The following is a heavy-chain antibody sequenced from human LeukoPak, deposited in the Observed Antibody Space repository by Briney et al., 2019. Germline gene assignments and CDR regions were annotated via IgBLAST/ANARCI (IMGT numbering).Heavy chain of an antibody. CDR1: GFTVSSNY. CDR3: ARGPVTKFEI. J-gene: IGHJ3*02. CDR2: IYSGGTT. V-gene: IGHV3-53*01. Sequence: PGGSLRLSCAASGFTVSSNYMSWVRQAPGKGLEWVSVIYSGGTTYYADSVKGRFTISRDNSNHTLYLQMNSLRAEDTAVYYCARGPVTKFEIWGQGTILTVSS. D-gene: IGHD4-17*01.